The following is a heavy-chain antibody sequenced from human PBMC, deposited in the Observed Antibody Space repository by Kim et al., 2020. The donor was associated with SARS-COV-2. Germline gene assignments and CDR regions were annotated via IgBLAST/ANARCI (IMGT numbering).Heavy chain of an antibody. J-gene: IGHJ4*02. CDR2: ISSNGGST. D-gene: IGHD4-17*01. Sequence: GGSLRLSCSASGFTFSSYAMHWVRQAPGKGLEYVSPISSNGGSTYYADSVKGRFTISRDNSKNTLYLQMSSLRAEDTAVYYCVKDWGWGRLRSHFDYWGQGTLVTVSS. CDR3: VKDWGWGRLRSHFDY. CDR1: GFTFSSYA. V-gene: IGHV3-64D*06.